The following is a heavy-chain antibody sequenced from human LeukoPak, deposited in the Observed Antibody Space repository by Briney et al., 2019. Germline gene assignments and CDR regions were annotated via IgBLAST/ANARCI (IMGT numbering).Heavy chain of an antibody. CDR2: ISYDGSNK. CDR1: GFTFSSHA. V-gene: IGHV3-30-3*01. D-gene: IGHD6-6*01. CDR3: ARDHLNSAARRGGCFDY. J-gene: IGHJ4*02. Sequence: PARSLRVSCAASGFTFSSHAMHWVRQAPVLWLHWVAVISYDGSNKYYADSVKGRFTISRDNSKNTLYLQMNSLRAEDTAVYYCARDHLNSAARRGGCFDYWGQGTLVTVSS.